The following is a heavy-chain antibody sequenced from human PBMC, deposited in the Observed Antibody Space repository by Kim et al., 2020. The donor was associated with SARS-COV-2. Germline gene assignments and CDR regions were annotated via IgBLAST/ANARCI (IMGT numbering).Heavy chain of an antibody. Sequence: GGSLRLSCAASGFTFSSYAMSWVRQAPGKGLEWVSAISGSGGSTYYADSVKGRFTISRDNSKNTLYLQMNSLRAEDTAVYYCAKGNIVVVPAAPWFDPWGQGTLVTVSS. CDR3: AKGNIVVVPAAPWFDP. D-gene: IGHD2-2*01. V-gene: IGHV3-23*01. CDR1: GFTFSSYA. J-gene: IGHJ5*02. CDR2: ISGSGGST.